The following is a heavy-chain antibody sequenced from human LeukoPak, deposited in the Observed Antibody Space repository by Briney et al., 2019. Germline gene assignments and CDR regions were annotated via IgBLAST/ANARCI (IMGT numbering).Heavy chain of an antibody. CDR3: ARLSCSSASCHHYNWFDP. CDR2: IYPGDSDT. Sequence: GESLKISCKGSGYRFTSYWIGWVRQMPGKGLEWMGIIYPGDSDTRYSPSFQGQVTISADMSTSTAYLQWTSLKASDTAMYYCARLSCSSASCHHYNWFDPWGQGTLVTVSS. D-gene: IGHD2-2*01. V-gene: IGHV5-51*01. CDR1: GYRFTSYW. J-gene: IGHJ5*02.